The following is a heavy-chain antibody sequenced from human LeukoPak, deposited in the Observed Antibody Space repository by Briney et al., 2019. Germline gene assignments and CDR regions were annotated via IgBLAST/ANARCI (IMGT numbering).Heavy chain of an antibody. J-gene: IGHJ5*02. V-gene: IGHV1-69*10. D-gene: IGHD3-10*01. CDR3: ARANGIGWFGELLPLVGNWFDP. CDR1: GGTFSSYG. CDR2: IVPLFGIT. Sequence: SVKVSCKASGGTFSSYGFAWVRQAPGQGLEWMGGIVPLFGITTYAQKFQGRVTIAADKPTTTTYMELTSLRSEDTAVCYCARANGIGWFGELLPLVGNWFDPWGQGTLVTVSS.